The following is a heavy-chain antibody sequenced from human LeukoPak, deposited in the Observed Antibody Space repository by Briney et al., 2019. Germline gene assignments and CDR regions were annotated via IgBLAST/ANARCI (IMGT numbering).Heavy chain of an antibody. V-gene: IGHV4-34*01. Sequence: PSETLSLTCDVYGESFSGYYWSWIRQPPGKGLEWIGEVNHSGGTNYNPSLKRRVTISLDTSKNQFSLKLSSVTAADTAVYYCAREGGLWFGGKTYYYYYMDVWGKGTTVTISS. D-gene: IGHD3-10*01. J-gene: IGHJ6*03. CDR3: AREGGLWFGGKTYYYYYMDV. CDR1: GESFSGYY. CDR2: VNHSGGT.